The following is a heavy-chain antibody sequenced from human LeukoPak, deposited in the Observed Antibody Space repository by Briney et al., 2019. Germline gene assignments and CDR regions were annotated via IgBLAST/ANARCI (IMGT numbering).Heavy chain of an antibody. D-gene: IGHD5-18*01. Sequence: SETLSLTCAVYGGSFSGYYWSWIRQPPGKGLEWIGEINHSGSTNYNPSPKSRVTISVDTSKNQFSLKLSSVTAADTAVYYCARGPQRGYSYGLHYWGQGTLVTVSS. CDR3: ARGPQRGYSYGLHY. CDR1: GGSFSGYY. J-gene: IGHJ4*02. CDR2: INHSGST. V-gene: IGHV4-34*01.